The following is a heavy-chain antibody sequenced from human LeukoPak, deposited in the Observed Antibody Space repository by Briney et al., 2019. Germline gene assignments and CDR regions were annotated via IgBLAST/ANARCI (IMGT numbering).Heavy chain of an antibody. J-gene: IGHJ4*02. CDR2: IYYSGST. V-gene: IGHV4-59*01. CDR3: ARSPTSYFGADY. CDR1: GGSISSYY. Sequence: SETLSLTCTVSGGSISSYYWSWIRQPPGKGLEWIGYIYYSGSTNYNPSLKSRVTISVDTSKNQFSLKLSSVTAADTAVYYCARSPTSYFGADYWGQGTLVTVSS. D-gene: IGHD3-10*01.